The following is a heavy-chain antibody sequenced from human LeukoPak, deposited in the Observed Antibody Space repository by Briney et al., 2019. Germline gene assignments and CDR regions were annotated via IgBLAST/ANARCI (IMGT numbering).Heavy chain of an antibody. CDR3: VKAILFGSVSYYAD. V-gene: IGHV3-64D*09. J-gene: IGHJ4*02. CDR1: GFTFSQFP. D-gene: IGHD3-22*01. Sequence: GGSLRLSCSTSGFTFSQFPTHRVRQTPGKGLEYVSAVSSDGGSTYYADSVRGRFSISRDNFKNTLSLQMGSLRAEDTAVYYCVKAILFGSVSYYADWGQGTLVTVSS. CDR2: VSSDGGST.